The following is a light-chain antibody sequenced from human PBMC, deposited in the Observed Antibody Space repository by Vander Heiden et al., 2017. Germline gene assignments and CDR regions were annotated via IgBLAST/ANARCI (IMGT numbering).Light chain of an antibody. J-gene: IGLJ1*01. CDR2: GNS. CDR1: SSNIGAGYD. V-gene: IGLV1-40*01. CDR3: QSYDSSLSGYV. Sequence: QSVLTPPPSASGPPGQRVPISCPGSSSNIGAGYDVHWYQQLPGTAPKLLIYGNSNRPSGVPDRFSGSKSGTSASLAITGLQAEDEADYYCQSYDSSLSGYVFGTGTKVTVL.